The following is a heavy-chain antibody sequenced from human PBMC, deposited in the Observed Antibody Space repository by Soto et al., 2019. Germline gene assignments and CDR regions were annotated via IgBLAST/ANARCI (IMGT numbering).Heavy chain of an antibody. V-gene: IGHV1-2*04. Sequence: ASVKVSCKASGYTFTGYYMHWVRQAPGQGLEWMGWINPNSGGTNYAQKFQGWVTMTRDTSISTAYMELSRLRSDDTAVYYCERAFYFDSSGYPALNIRGQGT. CDR3: ERAFYFDSSGYPALNI. CDR1: GYTFTGYY. J-gene: IGHJ4*02. CDR2: INPNSGGT. D-gene: IGHD3-22*01.